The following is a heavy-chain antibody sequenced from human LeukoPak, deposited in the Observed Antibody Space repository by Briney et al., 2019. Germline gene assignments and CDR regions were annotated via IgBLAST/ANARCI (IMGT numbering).Heavy chain of an antibody. CDR2: IYYSGRT. V-gene: IGHV4-39*01. J-gene: IGHJ1*01. Sequence: SETLSLTCTVSGGSISSSSYYWGWIRQPPGKGLEWIGSIYYSGRTYYNPSLKSRVTISVDTSKNQFSLKLSSVTAADTAVYYCARHAWGRYYDSSGYYKVEYFQHWGQGTLVTVSS. D-gene: IGHD3-22*01. CDR1: GGSISSSSYY. CDR3: ARHAWGRYYDSSGYYKVEYFQH.